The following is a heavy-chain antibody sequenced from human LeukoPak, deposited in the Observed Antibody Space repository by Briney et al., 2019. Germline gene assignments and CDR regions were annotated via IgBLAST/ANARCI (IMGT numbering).Heavy chain of an antibody. J-gene: IGHJ4*02. Sequence: PSETLSHTCTVSGGSISGYYWSWIRQPPGKGLEWIGYIYYSGSAIYSPSLKSRVTISVDMSKNQFSLKLTSVTAADTAVYYCAKTVFLAGWHFDYWGQGALVTVSS. CDR3: AKTVFLAGWHFDY. CDR1: GGSISGYY. D-gene: IGHD3-9*01. CDR2: IYYSGSA. V-gene: IGHV4-59*08.